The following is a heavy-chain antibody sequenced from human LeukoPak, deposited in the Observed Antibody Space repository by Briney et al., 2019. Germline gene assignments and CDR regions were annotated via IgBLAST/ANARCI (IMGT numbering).Heavy chain of an antibody. V-gene: IGHV1-2*02. D-gene: IGHD6-19*01. Sequence: AASVKVSCKASGYTFTGYYMHWVRQAPGQGLEWMGWISPNSGGTNYAQKFQGRVTMTRDTSISTAYMELSRLRSDDTAVYYCARVLGYSSGWLMDWGQGTLVTVSS. CDR3: ARVLGYSSGWLMD. CDR2: ISPNSGGT. J-gene: IGHJ4*02. CDR1: GYTFTGYY.